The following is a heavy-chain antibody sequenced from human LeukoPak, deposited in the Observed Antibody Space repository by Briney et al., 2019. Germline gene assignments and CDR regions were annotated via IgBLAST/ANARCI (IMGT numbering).Heavy chain of an antibody. D-gene: IGHD3-10*01. CDR3: ARADPPYGSGPERSNGAFDI. CDR1: GYTFTSYG. V-gene: IGHV1-18*01. Sequence: ASVKVSCKASGYTFTSYGISWVRQAPGQGLEWMGWISVYNGNTKYTQKLQGRVTMTTDTSTSTAYMELRSLRSDDTAVYYCARADPPYGSGPERSNGAFDIWGQGTMVTVSS. J-gene: IGHJ3*02. CDR2: ISVYNGNT.